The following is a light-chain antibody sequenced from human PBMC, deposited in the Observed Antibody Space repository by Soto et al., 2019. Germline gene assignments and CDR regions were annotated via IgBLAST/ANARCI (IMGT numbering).Light chain of an antibody. CDR1: SSNIGAGYD. CDR3: QSYDSSLSGSV. J-gene: IGLJ2*01. Sequence: QSVLTQPPSVSGAPGQRVTISCTGSSSNIGAGYDVHWYQQLPGTAPKLLIYGNSNRPSGVPDRFSGSKSGTSASLAITGLQAEYGADYYCQSYDSSLSGSVFGGGTKLTVL. V-gene: IGLV1-40*01. CDR2: GNS.